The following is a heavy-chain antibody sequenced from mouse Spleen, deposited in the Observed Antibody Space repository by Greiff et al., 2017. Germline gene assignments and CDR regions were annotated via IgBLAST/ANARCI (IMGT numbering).Heavy chain of an antibody. CDR2: IHPNSGST. CDR1: GYTFTSYW. J-gene: IGHJ2*01. D-gene: IGHD4-1*01. Sequence: QVQLHQPGAELVKPGASVKLSCKASGYTFTSYWMHWVRQRPGQGLEWIGMIHPNSGSTNYNDKFKSKATLTVDKSSSTAYMQLSSLTSEDAADYYGGRYPSWDGGDYWGQGTTLTVSS. CDR3: GRYPSWDGGDY. V-gene: IGHV1-64*01.